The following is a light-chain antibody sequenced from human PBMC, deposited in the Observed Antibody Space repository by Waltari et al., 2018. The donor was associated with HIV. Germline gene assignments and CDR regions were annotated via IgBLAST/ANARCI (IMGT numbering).Light chain of an antibody. J-gene: IGLJ3*02. V-gene: IGLV4-69*01. CDR2: LNSDGSH. CDR3: QTWGTGIQV. Sequence: QLVLTQSPSASASLGASVKHTSTMSSGPSSYSIAWHQQQPENGPRYLMKLNSDGSHSKGDGIPDRFSGSSSGAERYLTISSLQSEDEADYYCQTWGTGIQVFGGGTKLTVL. CDR1: SGPSSYS.